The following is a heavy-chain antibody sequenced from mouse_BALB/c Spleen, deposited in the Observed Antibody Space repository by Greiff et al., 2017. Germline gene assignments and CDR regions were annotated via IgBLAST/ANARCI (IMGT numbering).Heavy chain of an antibody. D-gene: IGHD1-2*01. CDR3: ARNRAYGYFAY. CDR2: IWSGGST. Sequence: QVQLKQSGPGLVQPSQSLSITCTVSGFSLTSYGVHWVRQSPGKGLEWLGVIWSGGSTDYNAAFISRLSISKDNSKSQVFFKMNSLQANDTAIYYCARNRAYGYFAYWGQGTLVTVSA. J-gene: IGHJ3*01. CDR1: GFSLTSYG. V-gene: IGHV2-2*02.